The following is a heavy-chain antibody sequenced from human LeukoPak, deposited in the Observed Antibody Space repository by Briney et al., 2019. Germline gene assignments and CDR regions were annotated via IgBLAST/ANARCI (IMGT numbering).Heavy chain of an antibody. CDR1: GFTVSSYA. D-gene: IGHD3-22*01. J-gene: IGHJ4*02. V-gene: IGHV3-30*01. CDR3: ARDRPHYYDSSGYAWGSDY. CDR2: ISYDGNNK. Sequence: PGGSLRLSCAASGFTVSSYAMHWVRQAPGKGLEWVAVISYDGNNKYYADSVKGRFTISRDNSKNTLYLQMNSLRAEDTAVYYCARDRPHYYDSSGYAWGSDYWGQGTLVTVSS.